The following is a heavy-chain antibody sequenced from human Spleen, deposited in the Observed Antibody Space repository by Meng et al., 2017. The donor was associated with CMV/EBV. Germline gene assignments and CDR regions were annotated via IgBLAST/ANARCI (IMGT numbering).Heavy chain of an antibody. CDR2: IWYDGSNK. J-gene: IGHJ4*02. CDR3: AKGYDFWSGYSLDY. CDR1: GFTFSSYG. Sequence: GESLKISCAASGFTFSSYGMHWARQAPGKGLEWVAVIWYDGSNKYYADSVKGRFTISRDNSKNTLYLQMNSLRAEDTAVYYCAKGYDFWSGYSLDYWGQGTLVTVSS. D-gene: IGHD3-3*01. V-gene: IGHV3-33*06.